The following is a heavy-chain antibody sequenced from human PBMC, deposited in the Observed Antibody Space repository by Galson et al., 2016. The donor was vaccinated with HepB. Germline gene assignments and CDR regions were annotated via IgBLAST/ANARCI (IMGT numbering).Heavy chain of an antibody. CDR1: GFTFSSYD. J-gene: IGHJ6*02. CDR2: IDTAGGT. CDR3: VREILLVVGYYGMDV. V-gene: IGHV3-13*01. D-gene: IGHD5-18*01. Sequence: SLRLSCAASGFTFSSYDMHWVRQATGKGLEWVSGIDTAGGTSYLGSVKGRFTISRESAKNSLYLQMNSLRVGDTAVYYCVREILLVVGYYGMDVWGQGTTVTFSS.